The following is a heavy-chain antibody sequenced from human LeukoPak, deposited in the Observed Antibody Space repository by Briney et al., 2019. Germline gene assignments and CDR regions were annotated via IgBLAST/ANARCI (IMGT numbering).Heavy chain of an antibody. CDR3: ARYYYYYMDV. CDR2: IKQDGSEK. V-gene: IGHV3-7*01. CDR1: GFTFSSYW. J-gene: IGHJ6*03. Sequence: SGGSLRLSCAASGFTFSSYWMRWVRQAPGKGLEWVANIKQDGSEKFYVDSVKGRFTISRDNAKNSLYLQMNGLRAEDTAVYYCARYYYYYMDVWGKGTTVTASS.